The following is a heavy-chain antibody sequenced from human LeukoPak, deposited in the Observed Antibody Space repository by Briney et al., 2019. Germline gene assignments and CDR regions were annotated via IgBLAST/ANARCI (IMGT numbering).Heavy chain of an antibody. CDR2: ISGSGGST. CDR3: AKDGEQWLVPQYDY. CDR1: RFTFSSYA. Sequence: PGGSLRLSCAASRFTFSSYAMSWVRQAPGKGLEWVSAISGSGGSTYYADSVKGRFTISRDNSKNTLYLQMNSPRAEDTAVYYCAKDGEQWLVPQYDYWGQGTLVTVSS. V-gene: IGHV3-23*01. J-gene: IGHJ4*02. D-gene: IGHD6-19*01.